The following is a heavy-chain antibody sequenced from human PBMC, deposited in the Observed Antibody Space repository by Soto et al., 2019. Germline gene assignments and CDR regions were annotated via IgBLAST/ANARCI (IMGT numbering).Heavy chain of an antibody. V-gene: IGHV1-3*01. CDR3: AEGHPIVADY. D-gene: IGHD3-22*01. Sequence: QVQLVQSGAEVKKPGASVKVSCKASGYIFTSYAMHWVRQAPGQRLEWMGWINAGNGNTKYSQKFQGRVTSTRDTTASTVYMELSSLRSEDTAVYYCAEGHPIVADYWGQGTLVTVSS. J-gene: IGHJ4*02. CDR1: GYIFTSYA. CDR2: INAGNGNT.